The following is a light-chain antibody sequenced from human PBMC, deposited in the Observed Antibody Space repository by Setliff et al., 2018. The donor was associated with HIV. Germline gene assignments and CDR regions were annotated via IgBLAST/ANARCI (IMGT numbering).Light chain of an antibody. V-gene: IGLV2-23*02. CDR3: CSYAGSSTYV. Sequence: QSALAQFASVSGSPGQSITISCTGTSSDVGSYNLVSWYQQHPGKAPKLMIYEVIKRPSGVSNRFSGSKSGNTASLTISGLQAEDEADYYCCSYAGSSTYVFGTGDQGHRP. J-gene: IGLJ1*01. CDR2: EVI. CDR1: SSDVGSYNL.